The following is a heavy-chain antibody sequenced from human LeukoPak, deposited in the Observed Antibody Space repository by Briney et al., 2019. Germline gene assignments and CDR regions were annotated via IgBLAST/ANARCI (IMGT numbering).Heavy chain of an antibody. CDR3: ARLTGYSYGSDY. CDR1: GYTFTGYY. Sequence: ASVKVSCKASGYTFTGYYMHWVRQAPGQGLEWMGWINPNSGGTNYAQKFQGRVTMTRDTSISTAYMELSRLRSDDTAVYYCARLTGYSYGSDYWGQGTLVTVSS. CDR2: INPNSGGT. D-gene: IGHD5-18*01. V-gene: IGHV1-2*02. J-gene: IGHJ4*02.